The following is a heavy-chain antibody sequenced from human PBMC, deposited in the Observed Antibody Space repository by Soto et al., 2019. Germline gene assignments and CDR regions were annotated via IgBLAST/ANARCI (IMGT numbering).Heavy chain of an antibody. D-gene: IGHD1-1*01. CDR3: ARERGDAFDI. CDR2: MNPNSGNT. J-gene: IGHJ3*02. CDR1: GYTLTSYA. V-gene: IGHV1-8*01. Sequence: ASVKVSCKAPGYTLTSYAIKWARQATGQGLDWMGWMNPNSGNTAYAKKSQGRVTMTRNTSISTAYMELSSLRSDDTHVYYCARERGDAFDIWGQGTMVTVSS.